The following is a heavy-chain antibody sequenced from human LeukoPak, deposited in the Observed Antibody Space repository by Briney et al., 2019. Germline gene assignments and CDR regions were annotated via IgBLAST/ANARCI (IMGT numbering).Heavy chain of an antibody. CDR1: GGSFSGYY. D-gene: IGHD3-22*01. V-gene: IGHV4-34*01. CDR3: ASPNYDSSGEFDY. CDR2: INHSGST. Sequence: SETLSLTCAVYGGSFSGYYWSWIRQPPGKGLEWIGEINHSGSTNYNPPLKSRVTISVDTSKNQFSLKLSSATAADTAVYYCASPNYDSSGEFDYWGQGTLVTVSS. J-gene: IGHJ4*02.